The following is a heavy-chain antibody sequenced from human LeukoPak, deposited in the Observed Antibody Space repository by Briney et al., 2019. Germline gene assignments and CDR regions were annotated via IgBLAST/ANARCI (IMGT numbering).Heavy chain of an antibody. J-gene: IGHJ4*02. CDR2: IYYSGDT. CDR1: GGSISNSDYY. Sequence: KPSETLSLTCTVSGGSISNSDYYWGWIRQPPGKGLEWIGSIYYSGDTYYNPSLKSRVTISVDTSKNQFSLKLSSVTAADTTVYYCARAYNRTTFDSCGRGTVITVSS. CDR3: ARAYNRTTFDS. D-gene: IGHD1-14*01. V-gene: IGHV4-39*01.